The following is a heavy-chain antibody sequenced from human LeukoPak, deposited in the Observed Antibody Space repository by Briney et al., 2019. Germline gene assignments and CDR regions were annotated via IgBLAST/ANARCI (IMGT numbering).Heavy chain of an antibody. CDR2: IKQDGSEI. V-gene: IGHV3-7*01. J-gene: IGHJ3*02. CDR3: ASLIWGGGFDI. D-gene: IGHD3-16*01. CDR1: GFTFSTYW. Sequence: PGGSLRLSCTASGFTFSTYWMSWARQAQGKGLEWVANIKQDGSEIYYMDSVKGRFTISRDNAKNSLYLQMNNLRAEDTAVYYCASLIWGGGFDIWGQGTMVTVSS.